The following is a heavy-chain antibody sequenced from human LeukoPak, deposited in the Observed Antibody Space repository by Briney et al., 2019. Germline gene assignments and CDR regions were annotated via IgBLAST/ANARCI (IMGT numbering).Heavy chain of an antibody. J-gene: IGHJ4*02. CDR1: GFSFSNAW. D-gene: IGHD6-19*01. Sequence: PGGSLRLSCVVSGFSFSNAWMTWVRQAPGKGLEWVGRIKSKTNGGTPDYAAPVKGRFTISRDDSKSTLYLQMNSLETEDTATYYCATEGGSGWYWGQGTLVTVSS. V-gene: IGHV3-15*01. CDR2: IKSKTNGGTP. CDR3: ATEGGSGWY.